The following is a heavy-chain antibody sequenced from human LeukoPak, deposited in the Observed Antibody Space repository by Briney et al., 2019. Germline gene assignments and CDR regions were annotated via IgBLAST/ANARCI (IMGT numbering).Heavy chain of an antibody. J-gene: IGHJ6*02. CDR1: GFTFSSYW. CDR2: INSDGSST. V-gene: IGHV3-74*01. CDR3: AKARVTTVSYYYYYGMDV. D-gene: IGHD4-11*01. Sequence: GGSLRLSCAASGFTFSSYWMHWVRQAPGKGLVWVSRINSDGSSTNYADSVKGRFTISRDNAKNTLYLQMNSLRAEDTAVYYCAKARVTTVSYYYYYGMDVWGQGTTVTVSS.